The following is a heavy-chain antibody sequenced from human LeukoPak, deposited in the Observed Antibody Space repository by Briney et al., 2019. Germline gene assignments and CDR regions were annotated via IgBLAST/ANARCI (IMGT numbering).Heavy chain of an antibody. V-gene: IGHV1-2*02. Sequence: GASVKVSCKASGYTFSDYYMHWVRQAPGQGLEWMGWINPNSGGTNYAQKLQGRVTMTTDTSTSTAYMELRSLRSDDTAVYYCARELYDFWSGSIGVCYFDYWGQGTLVTVSS. CDR1: GYTFSDYY. D-gene: IGHD3-3*01. J-gene: IGHJ4*02. CDR3: ARELYDFWSGSIGVCYFDY. CDR2: INPNSGGT.